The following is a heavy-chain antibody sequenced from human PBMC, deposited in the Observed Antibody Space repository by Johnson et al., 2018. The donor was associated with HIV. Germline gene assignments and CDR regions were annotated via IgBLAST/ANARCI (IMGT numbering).Heavy chain of an antibody. CDR3: TARPYSNNWYVAFDV. CDR2: IRSKPFGGTT. Sequence: VQLVESGGDLVQPGRSLRLSCTASGFSFGDYAMSWFRQAPGRGLEWVGFIRSKPFGGTTEYAAPVKGRLTISRDDSENTRDLQMNGLKTEDTAVDYCTARPYSNNWYVAFDVWGQGTRVTVSS. CDR1: GFSFGDYA. J-gene: IGHJ3*01. D-gene: IGHD6-13*01. V-gene: IGHV3-49*03.